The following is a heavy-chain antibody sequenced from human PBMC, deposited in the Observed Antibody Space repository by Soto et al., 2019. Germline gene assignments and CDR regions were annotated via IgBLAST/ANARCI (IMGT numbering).Heavy chain of an antibody. CDR3: ARDRVGVAAASYDY. V-gene: IGHV1-18*01. D-gene: IGHD6-13*01. Sequence: GASVKVSCKASGYTFTSYGISWVRQAPGQGLEWMGWISTYNGNTNHAQKFQGRVTMTTDTSTSTAYMELRSLRSDDTAVYYCARDRVGVAAASYDYWGQGTLVTVSS. CDR1: GYTFTSYG. J-gene: IGHJ4*02. CDR2: ISTYNGNT.